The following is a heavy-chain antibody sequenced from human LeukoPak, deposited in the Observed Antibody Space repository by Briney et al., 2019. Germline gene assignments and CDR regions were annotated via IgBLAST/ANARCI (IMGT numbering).Heavy chain of an antibody. CDR3: ARGSGGFDY. D-gene: IGHD3-3*01. Sequence: GGSLRLSCAASGFTFSSYWMHWVRQVPGKGLVWVAHINNPGTGTTYADAVKGRFTISRDNAKITLYLQMNSLRADDTAMYYCARGSGGFDYWGQGTLITVSS. V-gene: IGHV3-74*01. J-gene: IGHJ4*02. CDR1: GFTFSSYW. CDR2: INNPGTGT.